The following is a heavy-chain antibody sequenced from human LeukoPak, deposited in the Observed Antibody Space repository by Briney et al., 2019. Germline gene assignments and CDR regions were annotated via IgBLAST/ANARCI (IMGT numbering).Heavy chain of an antibody. CDR2: INPSGGST. CDR3: ARDREYCSGGSCYSWFDH. CDR1: GYTFTSYY. Sequence: ASVKVSCKASGYTFTSYYMHWVRQAPGQGLEWMGIINPSGGSTSYAQKFQGRVTMTRDTSTSTAYMELRSLRSDDTAVYYCARDREYCSGGSCYSWFDHWGQGTLVTVSS. D-gene: IGHD2-15*01. J-gene: IGHJ5*02. V-gene: IGHV1-46*01.